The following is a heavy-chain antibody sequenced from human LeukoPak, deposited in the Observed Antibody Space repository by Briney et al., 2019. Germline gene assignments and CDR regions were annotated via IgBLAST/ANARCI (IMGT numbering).Heavy chain of an antibody. Sequence: PGGSLRLSCAASGFTFRSYAMHWVRQAPGKGLEWVAVISYDGSNKYYADSVKGRFTISRDNSKNTLYLQMNSLRAEDTAVYYCARGAGDDYYYYMDVWGKGTTVTVSS. J-gene: IGHJ6*03. V-gene: IGHV3-30*04. CDR3: ARGAGDDYYYYMDV. CDR2: ISYDGSNK. D-gene: IGHD7-27*01. CDR1: GFTFRSYA.